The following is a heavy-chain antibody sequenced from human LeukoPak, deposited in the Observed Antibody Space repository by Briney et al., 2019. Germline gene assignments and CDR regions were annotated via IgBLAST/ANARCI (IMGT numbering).Heavy chain of an antibody. J-gene: IGHJ6*02. V-gene: IGHV1-8*01. D-gene: IGHD3-9*01. CDR2: MNPNSDNT. Sequence: ASVEVSCKASGYTFTSYDINWVRQATGQGLEWMGWMNPNSDNTGYAQKFQGRVTMTRNTSISTAYMGLSSLRSEDTAVYYCARDYDILTGYNYYYYGMDVWGQGTTVTVSS. CDR1: GYTFTSYD. CDR3: ARDYDILTGYNYYYYGMDV.